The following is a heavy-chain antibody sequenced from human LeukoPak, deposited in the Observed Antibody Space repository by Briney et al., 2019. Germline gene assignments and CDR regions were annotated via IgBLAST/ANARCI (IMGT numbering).Heavy chain of an antibody. J-gene: IGHJ4*02. CDR3: ARDLNWAFDY. CDR1: GFSFSSYG. CDR2: ISGNSGAI. V-gene: IGHV3-48*02. Sequence: GGSLRLSCGASGFSFSSYGMNWVRQAPGKGLEWISYISGNSGAITYEDSVQGRFTISRDNAKNSLYLQMNSLRDDDTAVYYCARDLNWAFDYWGQGTLVSVSS. D-gene: IGHD1-1*01.